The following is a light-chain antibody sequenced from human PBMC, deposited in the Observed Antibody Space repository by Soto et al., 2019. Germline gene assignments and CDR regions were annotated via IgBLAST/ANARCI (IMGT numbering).Light chain of an antibody. CDR2: GAS. V-gene: IGKV3-20*01. CDR1: QSVSSSY. CDR3: QQYGSSPYT. J-gene: IGKJ2*01. Sequence: EIVLTQSPGTLSLSPGERATLSCSASQSVSSSYLAWYQQKPGQAPRLLIYGASSRATGIPDRFSGSGSGTDVTLTISRVEPEDFAVYYCQQYGSSPYTFGQGTKLEIK.